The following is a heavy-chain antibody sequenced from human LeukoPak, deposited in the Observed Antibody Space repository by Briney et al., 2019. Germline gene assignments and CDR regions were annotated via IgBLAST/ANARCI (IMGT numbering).Heavy chain of an antibody. CDR2: INSDGNST. CDR3: ARALRGEDHWGDYYYYMDV. J-gene: IGHJ6*03. V-gene: IGHV3-74*01. CDR1: GFTFSSYW. D-gene: IGHD3-16*01. Sequence: PGGSLRLSCAASGFTFSSYWMHWVRQAPGKGLVWVSRINSDGNSTSYADSVKGRFTISRDNAKNTLYLQMNSLRAEDTAVYYCARALRGEDHWGDYYYYMDVWGKGTTVTVSS.